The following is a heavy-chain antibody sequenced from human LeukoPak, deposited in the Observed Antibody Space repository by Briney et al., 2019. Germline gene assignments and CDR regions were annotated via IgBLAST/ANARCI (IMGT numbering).Heavy chain of an antibody. V-gene: IGHV4-61*02. CDR1: GGSISSGSYY. D-gene: IGHD3-16*01. CDR3: ARVADSWGFDY. Sequence: SQTLSLTCTVSGGSISSGSYYWSWIRQPAGKGLEWIGRIYTSGSTNYNPSLKSRVTISVDTSKNQFSLKLSSATAADTAVYYCARVADSWGFDYWGQGTLVTVSS. J-gene: IGHJ4*02. CDR2: IYTSGST.